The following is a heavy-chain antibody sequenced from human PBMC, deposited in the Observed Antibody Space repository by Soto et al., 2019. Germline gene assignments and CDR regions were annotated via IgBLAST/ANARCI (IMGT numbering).Heavy chain of an antibody. V-gene: IGHV3-30-3*02. J-gene: IGHJ6*02. D-gene: IGHD3-9*01. Sequence: GGSLRLSCAASGFTFSSYAMHWVRQAPGKGLEWVAVISYDGSNKYYADSVKGRFTISRDNSKNTRYLQMNSLRAEDTAVYYCANDLVYDILTGPAGMDVWGQGTTVTVSS. CDR2: ISYDGSNK. CDR1: GFTFSSYA. CDR3: ANDLVYDILTGPAGMDV.